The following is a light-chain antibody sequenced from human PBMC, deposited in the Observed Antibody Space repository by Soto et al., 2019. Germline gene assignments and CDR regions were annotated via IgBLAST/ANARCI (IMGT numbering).Light chain of an antibody. Sequence: SYELTQPPSVSVAPGQTARITCGGNNIGSKSVHWYQQKPGQAPVLVVYDDSDRPPGIPERFSGFNSGNTATLTISRVEAGDEADYYCQVWDSSSDHYVFGTGTKVTVL. CDR3: QVWDSSSDHYV. CDR1: NIGSKS. V-gene: IGLV3-21*02. J-gene: IGLJ1*01. CDR2: DDS.